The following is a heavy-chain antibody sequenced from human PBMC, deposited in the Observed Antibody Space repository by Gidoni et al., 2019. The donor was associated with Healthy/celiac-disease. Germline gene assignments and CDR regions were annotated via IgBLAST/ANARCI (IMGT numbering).Heavy chain of an antibody. V-gene: IGHV2-5*02. D-gene: IGHD3-22*01. J-gene: IGHJ4*02. CDR1: GFSLSTSGVG. CDR2: IYWDDDK. Sequence: QITLKESGPTLVKPTQTLTLTCPFSGFSLSTSGVGVGWIRQPSGKALEWLALIYWDDDKRYSPSLKSRLTITKDTSKNQVVLTMTNMDPVDTATYYCAHRQAHYYDSSGSGFDYWGQGTLVTVSS. CDR3: AHRQAHYYDSSGSGFDY.